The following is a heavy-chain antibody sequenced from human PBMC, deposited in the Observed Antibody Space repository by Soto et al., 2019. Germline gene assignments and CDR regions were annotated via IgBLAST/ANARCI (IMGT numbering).Heavy chain of an antibody. Sequence: GGSLRLSCAASGFTFSSYAMSWVRQAPGKGLEWVSAISGSGGSTYYADSVKGRFTISRDNSKNTLYLQMNSLRAEDKAVYYCAKSTYPREGEKVLRYFDWLFGPLDYWGQGTLVTVSS. V-gene: IGHV3-23*01. CDR2: ISGSGGST. CDR3: AKSTYPREGEKVLRYFDWLFGPLDY. D-gene: IGHD3-9*01. J-gene: IGHJ4*02. CDR1: GFTFSSYA.